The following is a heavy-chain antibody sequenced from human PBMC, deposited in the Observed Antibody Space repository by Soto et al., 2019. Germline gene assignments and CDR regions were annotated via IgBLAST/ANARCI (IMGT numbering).Heavy chain of an antibody. Sequence: TLSLTCTVSGGSISGYHWSWIRQPPGKGLEWIGFIHYSGSTNSNPSLQSRLTMSVDTSENQFSLRLRSVTAADTGVYYCARGTTDSSSWAFDYWGQGTLVTVSS. D-gene: IGHD6-13*01. CDR2: IHYSGST. V-gene: IGHV4-59*08. CDR1: GGSISGYH. J-gene: IGHJ4*02. CDR3: ARGTTDSSSWAFDY.